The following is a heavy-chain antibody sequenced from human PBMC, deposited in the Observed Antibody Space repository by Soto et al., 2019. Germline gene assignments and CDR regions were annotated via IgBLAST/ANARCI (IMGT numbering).Heavy chain of an antibody. J-gene: IGHJ3*02. V-gene: IGHV3-48*01. D-gene: IGHD3-22*01. Sequence: EVQLAESGGGLVQPGGSLIVSCAASGFTVSSYSMNWVRQAPGKGLEWVAYIRSSSSVIDYADSVKGRFTISRDNVKNSLYLQMNSLRAEDTAVYYCVRIATTIVLDTTVNDAFDIWGQGTMVTVSS. CDR3: VRIATTIVLDTTVNDAFDI. CDR2: IRSSSSVI. CDR1: GFTVSSYS.